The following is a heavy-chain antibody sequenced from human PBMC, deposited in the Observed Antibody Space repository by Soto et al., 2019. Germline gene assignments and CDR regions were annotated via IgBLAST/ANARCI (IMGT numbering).Heavy chain of an antibody. CDR1: GFSFSSYG. CDR2: VAYDGTGE. Sequence: QVQLVASGGGVVQPGRSLRLSCAASGFSFSSYGMHWVRQAPGKGLEWVAMVAYDGTGEYYADSVKGRFTISRDNSKNAGYPQMNSLRAEDTAVDDCAKQESDGNDHGDYWGQGTLVTVSA. CDR3: AKQESDGNDHGDY. V-gene: IGHV3-30*18. D-gene: IGHD1-1*01. J-gene: IGHJ4*02.